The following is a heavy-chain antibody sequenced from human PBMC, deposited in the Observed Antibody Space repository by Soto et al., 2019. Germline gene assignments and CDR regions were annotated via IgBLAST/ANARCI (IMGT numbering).Heavy chain of an antibody. Sequence: QVQLVQSGAEVKKPGASVKVSCKASGYTFTSHYMHWVRQAPRQGPEWLGIINPSGGATTYAQKFQGKSNQTRDTSTSTVYMELSSLRSEDTAVYYCGRGETISIFGMDVWGQGTTVTVSS. CDR3: GRGETISIFGMDV. CDR1: GYTFTSHY. J-gene: IGHJ6*02. V-gene: IGHV1-46*01. CDR2: INPSGGAT. D-gene: IGHD2-21*01.